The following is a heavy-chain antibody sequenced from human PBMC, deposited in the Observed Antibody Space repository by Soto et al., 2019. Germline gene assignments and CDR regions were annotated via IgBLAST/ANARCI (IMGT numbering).Heavy chain of an antibody. D-gene: IGHD3-16*02. CDR3: TTNSYDYIWGSYRYDDY. V-gene: IGHV3-15*01. CDR2: IKSKTDGGTT. J-gene: IGHJ4*02. CDR1: GFTFSNAW. Sequence: GGSLRLSCAASGFTFSNAWMSWVRQAPGKGLEWVGRIKSKTDGGTTDYAAPVKGRFTISRDDSKNTLYLQMNSLKTEDTAVYYCTTNSYDYIWGSYRYDDYWGQGTLVTVSS.